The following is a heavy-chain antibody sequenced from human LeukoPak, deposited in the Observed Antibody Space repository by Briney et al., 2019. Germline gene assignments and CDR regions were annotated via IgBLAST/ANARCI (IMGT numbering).Heavy chain of an antibody. CDR1: GGSVSSGNYY. V-gene: IGHV4-61*09. CDR2: IYTSENT. J-gene: IGHJ4*02. CDR3: ARSHPCPYITNSYKFDY. D-gene: IGHD2-2*02. Sequence: SETLSLTCTVSGGSVSSGNYYWSWIRQPAGQGLEWIGHIYTSENTNYNPSLKSRVTISIDTSENQFSLKLSSVTAADTAMYFCARSHPCPYITNSYKFDYWGQGIKVTVSS.